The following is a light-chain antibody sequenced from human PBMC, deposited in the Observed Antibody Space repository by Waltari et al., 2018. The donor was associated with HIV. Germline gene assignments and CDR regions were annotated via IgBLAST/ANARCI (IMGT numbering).Light chain of an antibody. Sequence: QSALTQPASVSGSPGQSLTISCTGTSWDIGTYNYVSWYQQHPGKAPKLIIFDVNNRPSGISDRFSGSKSANMASLTISGLQAADEADYYCRSYSRTNTWVFGGGTRLTVL. V-gene: IGLV2-14*03. CDR2: DVN. CDR1: SWDIGTYNY. CDR3: RSYSRTNTWV. J-gene: IGLJ3*02.